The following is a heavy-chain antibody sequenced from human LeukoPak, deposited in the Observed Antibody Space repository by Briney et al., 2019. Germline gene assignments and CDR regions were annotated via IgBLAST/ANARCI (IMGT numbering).Heavy chain of an antibody. CDR3: ARERVRGDFLAYMDV. D-gene: IGHD3-10*01. V-gene: IGHV3-66*02. Sequence: PGGSLRLSCAASGFTFDDYAMHWARHPPGKGLEGVSVIYSGGSTYYADSVKGRFTISRDNSKNKMDLQMNSLRAEDTAVYYCARERVRGDFLAYMDVWGKGTTVTVSS. CDR2: IYSGGST. J-gene: IGHJ6*03. CDR1: GFTFDDYA.